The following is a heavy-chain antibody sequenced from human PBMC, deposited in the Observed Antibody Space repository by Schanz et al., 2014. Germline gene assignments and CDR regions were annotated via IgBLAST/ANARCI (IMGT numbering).Heavy chain of an antibody. J-gene: IGHJ5*02. CDR3: AKAEYDIVTDSYSRLDP. V-gene: IGHV1-3*04. D-gene: IGHD3-9*01. CDR2: INTGSGDT. CDR1: EYSFTSYS. Sequence: QVHLVQSGAEVKRPGASVKVSCKASEYSFTSYSMHWVRQAPGQRLEWMGWINTGSGDTKYSQNFQGRVTITRDTSASTAYMELRSLRSDDTAVYYCAKAEYDIVTDSYSRLDPWGQGTLVTVSS.